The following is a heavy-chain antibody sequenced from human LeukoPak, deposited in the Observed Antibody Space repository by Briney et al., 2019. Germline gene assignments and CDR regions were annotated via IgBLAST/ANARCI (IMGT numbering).Heavy chain of an antibody. CDR3: ARGQWEIDY. Sequence: SETLSLTCSVSGVSISSYYWTWTRQSAGRGLEWIGRIDTSGSTNYNPSLKSRVTMSADTSNNQFSLKLMSVTAADTAVYYCARGQWEIDYWGQGTLVTVSP. CDR2: IDTSGST. CDR1: GVSISSYY. V-gene: IGHV4-4*07. D-gene: IGHD1-26*01. J-gene: IGHJ4*02.